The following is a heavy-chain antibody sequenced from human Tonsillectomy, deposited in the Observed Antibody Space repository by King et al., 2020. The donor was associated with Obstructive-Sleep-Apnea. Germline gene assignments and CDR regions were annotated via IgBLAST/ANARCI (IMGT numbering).Heavy chain of an antibody. V-gene: IGHV3-30*04. J-gene: IGHJ6*02. CDR1: GFTFSSYA. D-gene: IGHD3-22*01. CDR2: ISNDGSNK. CDR3: ARSDSSGYYFAYYYYYFTMDV. Sequence: VQLVESGGGVVQPGKSLRLSCAASGFTFSSYAMHRVRQAPGKGLEWVAFISNDGSNKYYADSVKGRFTVSRDSSKNTLFLQMNSLRAEDTAVYYCARSDSSGYYFAYYYYYFTMDVWGQGTTVTVSS.